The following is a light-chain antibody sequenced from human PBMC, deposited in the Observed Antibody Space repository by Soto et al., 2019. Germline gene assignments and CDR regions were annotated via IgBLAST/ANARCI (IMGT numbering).Light chain of an antibody. J-gene: IGLJ1*01. Sequence: QSVLTRPPSVSGAPGQRVTISCTGSSSNIGAGYDVHWYQQLPGRAPKLLIYANSNRPSGVPDRFSGSRSGTSASLAITGLQAEDEADYSCQSYDSSLSGFYVFGTGTKLTVL. CDR2: ANS. CDR3: QSYDSSLSGFYV. V-gene: IGLV1-40*01. CDR1: SSNIGAGYD.